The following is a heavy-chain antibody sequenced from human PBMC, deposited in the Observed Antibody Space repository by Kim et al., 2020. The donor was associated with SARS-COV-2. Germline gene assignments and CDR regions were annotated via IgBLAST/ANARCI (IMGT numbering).Heavy chain of an antibody. D-gene: IGHD6-13*01. CDR1: GYTFTSYG. J-gene: IGHJ6*02. V-gene: IGHV1-18*01. CDR2: ISAYNGNT. CDR3: ARDSRGSSWSYYYYGMDV. Sequence: ASVKVSCKASGYTFTSYGISWVRQAPGQGLEWMGWISAYNGNTNYAQKLQGRVTMTTDTSTSTAYMELRSLRSDDTAVYYCARDSRGSSWSYYYYGMDVWGQGTTVTVSS.